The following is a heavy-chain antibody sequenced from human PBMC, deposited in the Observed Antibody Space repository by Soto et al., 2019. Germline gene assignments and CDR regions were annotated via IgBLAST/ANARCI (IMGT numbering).Heavy chain of an antibody. J-gene: IGHJ4*02. CDR1: GFTFTAFT. CDR3: VRGRGSGSHYY. CDR2: ISGSGTI. D-gene: IGHD6-25*01. Sequence: GGSLRLSCAASGFTFTAFTINWVRQAPGKGLEWVSYISGSGTIYYADSVKGRFTISRDNAKNSVYLQMDSLRDGDTAVYYCVRGRGSGSHYYWGQGTLVTVSS. V-gene: IGHV3-48*02.